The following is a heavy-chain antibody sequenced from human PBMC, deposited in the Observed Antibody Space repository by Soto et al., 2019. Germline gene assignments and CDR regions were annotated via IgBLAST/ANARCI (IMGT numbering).Heavy chain of an antibody. Sequence: SVKVSCKASGCTFSSYAISWVRQAPGQGLEWMGGIIPIFGTANYAQKFQGRVTITADESTSTAYMELSSLRSEDTAVYYCAGQDSSGYPPDYYAMDVWGQGTTVTGS. D-gene: IGHD3-22*01. J-gene: IGHJ6*02. CDR1: GCTFSSYA. CDR3: AGQDSSGYPPDYYAMDV. CDR2: IIPIFGTA. V-gene: IGHV1-69*13.